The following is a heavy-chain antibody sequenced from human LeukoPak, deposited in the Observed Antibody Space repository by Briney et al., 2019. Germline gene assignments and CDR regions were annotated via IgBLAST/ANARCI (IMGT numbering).Heavy chain of an antibody. CDR3: ASGGRVGDIFDI. Sequence: PGGSLRLSCAAPGFSFSSHWMYWIRQAPGKGLVGVSRMNSGGSSIGYADSVKGRFTISRDNANNMLFLQMNSLRVEDTAVYFCASGGRVGDIFDIWGQGTMVTVSS. CDR1: GFSFSSHW. CDR2: MNSGGSSI. D-gene: IGHD2-21*01. V-gene: IGHV3-74*01. J-gene: IGHJ3*02.